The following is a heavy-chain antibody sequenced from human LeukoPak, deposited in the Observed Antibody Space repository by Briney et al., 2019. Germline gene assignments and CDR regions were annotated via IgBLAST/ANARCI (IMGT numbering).Heavy chain of an antibody. V-gene: IGHV3-23*01. CDR1: GFTFSSYA. CDR3: AKGVGATWDYYYYMDV. J-gene: IGHJ6*03. D-gene: IGHD1-26*01. Sequence: PGGSLRLSCAASGFTFSSYAMSWVRQAPGKGLEWVPAISGSGGSTYYADSVKGRFTISRDNSKNTLYLQMNSLRAEDTAVYYCAKGVGATWDYYYYMDVWGKGTTVTVSS. CDR2: ISGSGGST.